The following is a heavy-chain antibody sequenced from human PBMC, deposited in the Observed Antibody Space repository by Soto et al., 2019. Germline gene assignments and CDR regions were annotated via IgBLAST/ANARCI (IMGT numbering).Heavy chain of an antibody. V-gene: IGHV1-18*01. CDR1: GYTFSRYG. D-gene: IGHD6-13*01. CDR2: ISGFNGNT. Sequence: ASVKVSCKASGYTFSRYGISWVRQAPLQVLEWMVCISGFNGNTKESEKLQGRVTLTTDTAANTAHMELRELRSDDTAVYYCARASAYSTPWSFEDWAPGTLVTLSS. CDR3: ARASAYSTPWSFED. J-gene: IGHJ4*02.